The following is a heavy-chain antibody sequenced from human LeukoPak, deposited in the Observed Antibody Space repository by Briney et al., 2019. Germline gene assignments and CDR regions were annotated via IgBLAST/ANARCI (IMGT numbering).Heavy chain of an antibody. CDR1: GGTFSSYA. CDR3: ASDDSSGYYAPGY. V-gene: IGHV1-69*13. J-gene: IGHJ4*02. D-gene: IGHD3-22*01. CDR2: IIPIFGTA. Sequence: SVKVSCKASGGTFSSYAISWVRQAPGQGLEWMGGIIPIFGTANYAQKFQGRVTITADESTSTAYMELSSLRSEDTAVYYCASDDSSGYYAPGYWGQGTLVTVSS.